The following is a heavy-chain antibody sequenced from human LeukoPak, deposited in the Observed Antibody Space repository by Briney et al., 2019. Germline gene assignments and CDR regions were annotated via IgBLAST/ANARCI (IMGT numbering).Heavy chain of an antibody. Sequence: KTSETLSLTCTVSGGSISSYYWSWIRQPPGKGLEWIGYIYYSGSTNYNPSLKSRVTISVDTSKNQFSLKLSSVTAADTAVYYCARVIERGYSGYDLGYWGQGTLVTVSS. V-gene: IGHV4-59*08. CDR1: GGSISSYY. CDR3: ARVIERGYSGYDLGY. J-gene: IGHJ4*02. D-gene: IGHD5-12*01. CDR2: IYYSGST.